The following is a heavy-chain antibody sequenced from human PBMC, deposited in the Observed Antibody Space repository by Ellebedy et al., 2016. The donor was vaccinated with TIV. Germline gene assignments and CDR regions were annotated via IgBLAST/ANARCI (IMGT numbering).Heavy chain of an antibody. Sequence: GESLKISCKGSGYSFITYWIGWVRQMPGKGLEWMGIIYPGYSDTRYNPSFQGQVTISADKTRSTAYLHWSSLKASDTAMYYCARLGYSYGYWGDTIDYWGQGTLVTVSS. V-gene: IGHV5-51*01. D-gene: IGHD5-18*01. CDR1: GYSFITYW. CDR3: ARLGYSYGYWGDTIDY. J-gene: IGHJ4*02. CDR2: IYPGYSDT.